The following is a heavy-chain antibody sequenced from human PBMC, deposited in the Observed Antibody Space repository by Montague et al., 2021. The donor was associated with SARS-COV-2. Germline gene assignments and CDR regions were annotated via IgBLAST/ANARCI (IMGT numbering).Heavy chain of an antibody. V-gene: IGHV4-39*07. CDR3: ARGNRIAVAGTDFDY. J-gene: IGHJ4*02. CDR2: IYYSGST. Sequence: SETLSLTCTVSGGSISTSPYFWGWIRQPPGKGLEWIGSIYYSGSTYYNPSLKSRVAISIDTSENQFSLKLSTATAAATAVYYCARGNRIAVAGTDFDYWGQGTLVTVSS. D-gene: IGHD6-19*01. CDR1: GGSISTSPYF.